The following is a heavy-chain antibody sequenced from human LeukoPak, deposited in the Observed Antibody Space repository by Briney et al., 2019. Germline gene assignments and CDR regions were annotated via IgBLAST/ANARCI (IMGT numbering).Heavy chain of an antibody. CDR2: ISHDGSRK. CDR1: GFTFSSFS. V-gene: IGHV3-30*04. D-gene: IGHD4-23*01. J-gene: IGHJ4*02. Sequence: GGSLRLSCVASGFTFSSFSMHWVRQAPGNGLEWVAVISHDGSRKSYADSVRGRFTISRDNSKNTLSLQMNTLRPEDTALFYCARDPNRLTDYGGDYFDHWGQGTLVTVSS. CDR3: ARDPNRLTDYGGDYFDH.